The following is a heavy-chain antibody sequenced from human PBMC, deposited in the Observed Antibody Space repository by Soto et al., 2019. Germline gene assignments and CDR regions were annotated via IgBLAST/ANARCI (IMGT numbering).Heavy chain of an antibody. Sequence: PSETLSLTCTVSGGSISSGGYYWSWIRQHPGKGLEWIGYIYYSGSTYYNPSLKSRVTISVDTSKNQFSLKLSSVTAADTAVYYCAGVFGVVISRAARPYNWFDPWGQGTLVTVSS. V-gene: IGHV4-31*03. D-gene: IGHD3-3*01. CDR2: IYYSGST. CDR1: GGSISSGGYY. CDR3: AGVFGVVISRAARPYNWFDP. J-gene: IGHJ5*02.